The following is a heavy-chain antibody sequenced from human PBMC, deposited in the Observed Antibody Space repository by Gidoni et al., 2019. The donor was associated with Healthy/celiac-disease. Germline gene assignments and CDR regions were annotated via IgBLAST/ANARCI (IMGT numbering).Heavy chain of an antibody. V-gene: IGHV1-2*02. J-gene: IGHJ5*02. CDR2: INPNSGGT. CDR1: GYTFTGSY. CDR3: ARDPDYDSRRPQGWFDP. Sequence: QVQLVQSGAEVKQPGASVKVSCKASGYTFTGSYMHWVRQAPGQGLEWMGWINPNSGGTNYAQKFQGRVTMTRDTSISTAYMELSRLRSDDTAVYYCARDPDYDSRRPQGWFDPWGQGTLVTVSS. D-gene: IGHD3-22*01.